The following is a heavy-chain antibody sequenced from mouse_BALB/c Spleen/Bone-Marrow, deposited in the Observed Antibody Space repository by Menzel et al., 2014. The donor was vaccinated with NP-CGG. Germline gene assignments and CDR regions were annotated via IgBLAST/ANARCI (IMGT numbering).Heavy chain of an antibody. J-gene: IGHJ4*01. CDR2: ISSGSSTI. D-gene: IGHD2-14*01. CDR1: GFTFSSFG. CDR3: ARWRYGYAMDY. Sequence: EVKLVESGGGLVQPGGSRKLSCAASGFTFSSFGMHWVRQAPEKGLEWLAYISSGSSTIYYADTVKGRFTISRDNPKNTLFLQMTSLRSEDTAMYYCARWRYGYAMDYWGQGTSVTVSS. V-gene: IGHV5-17*02.